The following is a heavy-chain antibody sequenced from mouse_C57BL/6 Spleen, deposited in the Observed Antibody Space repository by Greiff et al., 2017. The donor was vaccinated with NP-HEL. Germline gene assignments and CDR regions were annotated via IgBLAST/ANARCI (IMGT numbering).Heavy chain of an antibody. V-gene: IGHV5-6*01. J-gene: IGHJ2*01. CDR2: ISSGGSYT. CDR1: GFTFSSYG. D-gene: IGHD2-4*01. CDR3: ARYDYEDYFDY. Sequence: VQLKESGGDLVKPGGSLKLSCAASGFTFSSYGMSWVRQTPDKRLEWVATISSGGSYTYYPDSVKGRFTISRDNAKNTLYLQMSSLNSEDTAMYYCARYDYEDYFDYWGQGTTLTVSS.